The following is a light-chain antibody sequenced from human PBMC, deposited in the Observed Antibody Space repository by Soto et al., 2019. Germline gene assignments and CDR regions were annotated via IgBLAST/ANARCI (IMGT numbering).Light chain of an antibody. J-gene: IGKJ5*01. V-gene: IGKV3-11*01. CDR3: QQRKHWPPLT. CDR1: HNVDIY. CDR2: DAS. Sequence: EVVLTQSPATLSLSPGETATLSCRASHNVDIYLAWYQQKPGQAPRLLIYDASNTATGIPARCSGSGSGTDFTLTISSLEPEDSAVYYCQQRKHWPPLTFGQGTRLE.